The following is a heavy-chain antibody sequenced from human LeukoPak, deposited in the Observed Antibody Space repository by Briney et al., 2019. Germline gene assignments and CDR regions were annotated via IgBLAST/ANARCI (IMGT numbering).Heavy chain of an antibody. D-gene: IGHD3-10*01. J-gene: IGHJ4*02. V-gene: IGHV4-39*01. CDR2: IYYSGST. CDR3: ARPPGVDYYGSGSYVDY. CDR1: GGSISSSSYY. Sequence: PSETLSLTCTVSGGSISSSSYYWGWIRQPPGKGLEWIGSIYYSGSTYYNPSLKSRVTISVDTSKNQFSLKLSSVTAADTAVYYCARPPGVDYYGSGSYVDYWGQGTLVTVSS.